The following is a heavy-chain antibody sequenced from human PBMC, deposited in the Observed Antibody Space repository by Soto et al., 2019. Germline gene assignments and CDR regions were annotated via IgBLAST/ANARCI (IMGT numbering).Heavy chain of an antibody. Sequence: QVQLVQSGPEVKNPGASVRVSCVASGYAFTSYGVNWVRQAPGQGLEWMGWIAPHSGRTTYLPKFQGRVTMTADVSTNTGYIELRGLTSDDTGIYFCARAATGSYHSAYWGQGTVVTVSS. CDR2: IAPHSGRT. V-gene: IGHV1-18*04. D-gene: IGHD3-10*01. J-gene: IGHJ4*02. CDR3: ARAATGSYHSAY. CDR1: GYAFTSYG.